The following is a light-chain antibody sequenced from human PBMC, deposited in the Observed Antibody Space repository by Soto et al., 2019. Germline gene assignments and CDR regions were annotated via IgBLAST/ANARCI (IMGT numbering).Light chain of an antibody. V-gene: IGKV1-5*03. CDR3: QQYNSYPLT. CDR1: QSISSW. Sequence: DIQMTQSPSTLSASVGDRVTITCRASQSISSWLAWYQQKPGKAPKLLIYKASNLESGVPSRFSGGGSATAFTLTISSLQLDDFATYYGQQYNSYPLTFGGGTKVEIK. CDR2: KAS. J-gene: IGKJ4*01.